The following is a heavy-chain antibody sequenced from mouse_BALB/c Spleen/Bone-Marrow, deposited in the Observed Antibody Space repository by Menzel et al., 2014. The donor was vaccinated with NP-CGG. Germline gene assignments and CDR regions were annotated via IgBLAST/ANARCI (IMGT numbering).Heavy chain of an antibody. J-gene: IGHJ4*01. D-gene: IGHD2-4*01. CDR3: ARKGAMITHYYAIDY. Sequence: EVKLMESGGGLVQPGGSRKLSCAASGFTFSSFGMHWVRQAPEKGLEWVAYISNGSSTIYYADTVKGRFTISRDNPKNTRFLQMTSLRSEDTAMYYCARKGAMITHYYAIDYWGQGTSVTVSS. V-gene: IGHV5-17*02. CDR1: GFTFSSFG. CDR2: ISNGSSTI.